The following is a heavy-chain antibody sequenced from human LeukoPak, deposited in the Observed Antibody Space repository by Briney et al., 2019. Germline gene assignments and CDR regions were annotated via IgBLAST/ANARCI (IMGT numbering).Heavy chain of an antibody. CDR2: INHSGST. Sequence: PSETLSLTCAVYGGSFSGYYWSWIRQPPGKGLEWIGEINHSGSTNYNPSLKSRVTISVDTSKNQFSLKLSSVTAADTAVYYCARGENSSGWYGGVGAPKFDYWGQGTLVTVSS. V-gene: IGHV4-34*01. D-gene: IGHD6-19*01. CDR3: ARGENSSGWYGGVGAPKFDY. CDR1: GGSFSGYY. J-gene: IGHJ4*02.